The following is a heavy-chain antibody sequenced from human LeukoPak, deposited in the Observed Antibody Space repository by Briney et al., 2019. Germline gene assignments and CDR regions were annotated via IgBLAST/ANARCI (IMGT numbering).Heavy chain of an antibody. CDR2: ISSSGSTI. Sequence: EPGGSLRLSCAASGFTFSSYEMNWVRQAPGKGLEWVSYISSSGSTIYYADSVKGRFTISRDNAKSSLYLQMNSLRAEDTAVYYCARVGSYYDSSGYYYYYGMDVWGQGTTVTVSS. CDR3: ARVGSYYDSSGYYYYYGMDV. D-gene: IGHD3-22*01. CDR1: GFTFSSYE. V-gene: IGHV3-48*03. J-gene: IGHJ6*02.